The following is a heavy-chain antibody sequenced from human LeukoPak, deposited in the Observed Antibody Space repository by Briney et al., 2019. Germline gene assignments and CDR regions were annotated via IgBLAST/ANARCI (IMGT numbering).Heavy chain of an antibody. V-gene: IGHV4-34*01. Sequence: SETLSLTCAVYGGSFSGYYWSWIRQPPGKGLEWIGEINHSGSTNYNPSLKSRVTISVDTSKNQFSLKLSSVTAADTAVYYCARVGPMVRGVIPFDYWGQGTLVTVSS. CDR2: INHSGST. J-gene: IGHJ4*02. CDR1: GGSFSGYY. D-gene: IGHD3-10*01. CDR3: ARVGPMVRGVIPFDY.